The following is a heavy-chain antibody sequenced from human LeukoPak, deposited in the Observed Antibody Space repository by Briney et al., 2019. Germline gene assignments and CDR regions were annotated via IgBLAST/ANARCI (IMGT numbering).Heavy chain of an antibody. CDR2: VSFDGRTK. J-gene: IGHJ4*02. CDR1: GFTFGSYG. D-gene: IGHD4-17*01. CDR3: AKDANTVTAFDS. V-gene: IGHV3-30*18. Sequence: GGSLRLSCAASGFTFGSYGMHWVRQAPGKGLEWVAVVSFDGRTKYYAGSVKGRFTISRDNSKNTLYLQMNSLRAEDTALYYCAKDANTVTAFDSWGRGTLVTVSS.